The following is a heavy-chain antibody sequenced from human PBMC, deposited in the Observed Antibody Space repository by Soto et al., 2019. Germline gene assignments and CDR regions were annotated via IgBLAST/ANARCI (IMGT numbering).Heavy chain of an antibody. D-gene: IGHD3-9*01. CDR1: GFAFSDFY. CDR2: ISSSGSTI. CDR3: ARASYDILSGYSDF. Sequence: GGSLRLSCAASGFAFSDFYMTWIRQSPGKGLEWVSYISSSGSTIYYSDSVKGRFIIPRDNAKDSLYLQMSSLRAEDTAVYYCARASYDILSGYSDFWGPGTLVTVSS. V-gene: IGHV3-11*01. J-gene: IGHJ4*02.